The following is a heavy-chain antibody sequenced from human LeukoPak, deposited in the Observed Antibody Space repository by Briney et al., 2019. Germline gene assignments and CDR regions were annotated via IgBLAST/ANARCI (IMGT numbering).Heavy chain of an antibody. D-gene: IGHD1-26*01. CDR1: GFTFSGYA. CDR3: AKPRDSIVGTTTPTRLATLDI. V-gene: IGHV3-23*01. CDR2: LYCSGGST. Sequence: HPGGSLRLSCAASGFTFSGYAMSWVRQAPGKGLEWVSTLYCSGGSTYYADSVKGRFTISRDNPNNTLYLQMNNLRAEDTAVYYCAKPRDSIVGTTTPTRLATLDIWGQGTMVTVSS. J-gene: IGHJ3*02.